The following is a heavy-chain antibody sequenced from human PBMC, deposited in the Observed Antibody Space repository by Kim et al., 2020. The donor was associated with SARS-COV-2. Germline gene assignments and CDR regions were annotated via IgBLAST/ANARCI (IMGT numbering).Heavy chain of an antibody. Sequence: ASVKVSCKASGYTFTSYDINWVRQATGQGLEWMGWMNPNSGNTGYAQKFQGRVTMTRNTSISTAYMELSSLRSEDTAVYCCARGPPKGSRPYDFWSGPFWFDPWGQGTLVTVSS. CDR3: ARGPPKGSRPYDFWSGPFWFDP. CDR2: MNPNSGNT. J-gene: IGHJ5*02. CDR1: GYTFTSYD. D-gene: IGHD3-3*01. V-gene: IGHV1-8*01.